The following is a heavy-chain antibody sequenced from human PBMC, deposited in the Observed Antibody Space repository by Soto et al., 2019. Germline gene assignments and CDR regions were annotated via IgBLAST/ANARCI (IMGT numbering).Heavy chain of an antibody. CDR3: SRGLLGGGGYFDH. CDR1: GFTFSSYG. D-gene: IGHD1-26*01. Sequence: QVQLVESGGGVVQPGRSLRLSCAASGFTFSSYGMHWVRQAPGKGLEWVAVIWYDGSNKYYADSVKGRFTISRDNSKNTLYLQKNSLRAEDKALYYCSRGLLGGGGYFDHRGQGTLVTVSS. CDR2: IWYDGSNK. V-gene: IGHV3-33*01. J-gene: IGHJ4*02.